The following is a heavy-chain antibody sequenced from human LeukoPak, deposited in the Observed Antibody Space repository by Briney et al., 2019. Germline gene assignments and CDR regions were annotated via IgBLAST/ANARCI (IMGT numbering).Heavy chain of an antibody. CDR1: GFTFSSYA. J-gene: IGHJ4*02. V-gene: IGHV3-23*01. Sequence: GGSLRLSCGGPGFTFSSYAMSWVRQAPGKGLEWVSAISGSGTDTLYANSVKGRFTISRDNPKNTLYLQMNSLRAEDTAVYYCAKGGGSSCYSPSDYWGQGTLVTVSS. D-gene: IGHD2-15*01. CDR2: ISGSGTDT. CDR3: AKGGGSSCYSPSDY.